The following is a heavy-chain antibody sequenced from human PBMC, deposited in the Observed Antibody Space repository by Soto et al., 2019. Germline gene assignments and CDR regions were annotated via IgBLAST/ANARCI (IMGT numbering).Heavy chain of an antibody. Sequence: EVQLVESGGGLIQPGGSLRLSCAASGFAVSSKYMTWVRQAPGKGLEWVPVIYGGGTTYYADSVKGRFTISRDTSKNTLYLQMNSLRAEGTAVYYCVQTTGWPGFDFWGQGTLVTVSS. CDR2: IYGGGTT. CDR1: GFAVSSKY. CDR3: VQTTGWPGFDF. V-gene: IGHV3-53*01. D-gene: IGHD6-19*01. J-gene: IGHJ4*02.